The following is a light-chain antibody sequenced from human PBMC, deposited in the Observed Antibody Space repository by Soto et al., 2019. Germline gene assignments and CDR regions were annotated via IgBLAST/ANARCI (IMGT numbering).Light chain of an antibody. J-gene: IGKJ5*01. CDR3: QQLSSYPIT. Sequence: DIQLTQSPSFLSASVVDRFTITCRASQGISSYLAWYQQKPGKAPKLLIYAASTLQSGVPSRFSGSGSGTEFTLTISSLQPEDFATYYCQQLSSYPITFGQGTRLEIK. V-gene: IGKV1-9*01. CDR2: AAS. CDR1: QGISSY.